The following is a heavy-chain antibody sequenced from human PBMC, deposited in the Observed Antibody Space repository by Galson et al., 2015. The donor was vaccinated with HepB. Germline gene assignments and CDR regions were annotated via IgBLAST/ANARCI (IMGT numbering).Heavy chain of an antibody. V-gene: IGHV1-69*13. CDR3: ARETEETLQGYYFDY. J-gene: IGHJ4*02. Sequence: SVKVSCKASGGTFSSYAISWVRQTPGQGLEWMGGLIPFFGIANYAQKFQGRVTITADESTSTAYMELSSLRSEDTAVYYCARETEETLQGYYFDYWGQGTLVTVSS. D-gene: IGHD4-11*01. CDR1: GGTFSSYA. CDR2: LIPFFGIA.